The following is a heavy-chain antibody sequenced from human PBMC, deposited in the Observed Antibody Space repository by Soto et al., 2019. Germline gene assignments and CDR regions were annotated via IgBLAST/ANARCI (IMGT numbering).Heavy chain of an antibody. V-gene: IGHV3-33*01. CDR2: IWYDGSNK. D-gene: IGHD6-19*01. J-gene: IGHJ6*02. CDR1: GFTFSSYG. CDR3: ARDGPGSAVAGTGGMDV. Sequence: LRLSCAASGFTFSSYGMHWVRQAPGKGLEWVAVIWYDGSNKYYADSVKGRFTISRDNSKNTLYLQMNSLRAEDTAVYYCARDGPGSAVAGTGGMDVWGQGTTVTVSS.